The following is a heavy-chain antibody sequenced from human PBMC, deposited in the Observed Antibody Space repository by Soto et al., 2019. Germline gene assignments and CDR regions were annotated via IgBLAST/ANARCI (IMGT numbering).Heavy chain of an antibody. J-gene: IGHJ4*02. CDR2: ISSDGSNR. CDR3: AQWAGLAHTDDF. Sequence: QPWVSLRLSGAASGFTFSDYALHWVRQAPGKGLEWVTVISSDGSNRYYADSVKGRFTISRDNSKNTLYLQMNSLRVEDTAIYICAQWAGLAHTDDFWGQGTPVTVSS. D-gene: IGHD1-26*01. V-gene: IGHV3-30-3*01. CDR1: GFTFSDYA.